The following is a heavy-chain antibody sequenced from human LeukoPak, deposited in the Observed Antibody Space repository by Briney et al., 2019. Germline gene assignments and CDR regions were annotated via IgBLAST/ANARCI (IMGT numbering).Heavy chain of an antibody. Sequence: SETLPLTCAVYGGSFSGYYWSWIRQPPGKGLEWIGEINHSGSTNYNPSLKSRVTISVDTSKNQFSLKLSSVTAADTAVYYCARAGSGSYYQTYYYYYYMDVWGKGTTVTISS. D-gene: IGHD3-10*01. CDR2: INHSGST. V-gene: IGHV4-34*01. CDR1: GGSFSGYY. CDR3: ARAGSGSYYQTYYYYYYMDV. J-gene: IGHJ6*03.